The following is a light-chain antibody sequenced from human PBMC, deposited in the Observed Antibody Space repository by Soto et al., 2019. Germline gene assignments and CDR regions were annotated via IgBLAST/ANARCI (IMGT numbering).Light chain of an antibody. CDR1: SSDVGGYNY. Sequence: QSALTQPASVSGSPGQSITISCTGTSSDVGGYNYVSWYQQHPGKAPKLMIYDVINRPSGVSNRFSGSKSGNSASLTISGLQAEAEADYSCSSYTSSSTYVVFGGGTKLTVL. CDR2: DVI. V-gene: IGLV2-14*03. J-gene: IGLJ2*01. CDR3: SSYTSSSTYVV.